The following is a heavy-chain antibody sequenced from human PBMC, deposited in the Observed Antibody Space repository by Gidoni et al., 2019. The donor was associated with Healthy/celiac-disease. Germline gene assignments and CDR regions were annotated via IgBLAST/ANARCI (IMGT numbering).Heavy chain of an antibody. D-gene: IGHD3-10*01. CDR3: AKDLVTMVRGVMKWLAFDI. CDR1: GFTFSSYA. J-gene: IGHJ3*02. CDR2: ISGSGGST. Sequence: EVQLLESGGGLVQPGGSLRLSCAASGFTFSSYAMSWVRQAPGKGLEWVSAISGSGGSTYYADSVKGRFTISRDNSKNTLYLQMNSLRAEDTAVYYCAKDLVTMVRGVMKWLAFDIWGQGTMVTVSS. V-gene: IGHV3-23*01.